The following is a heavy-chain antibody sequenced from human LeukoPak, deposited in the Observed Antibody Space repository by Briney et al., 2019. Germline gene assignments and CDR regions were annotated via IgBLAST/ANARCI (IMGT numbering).Heavy chain of an antibody. CDR1: GFTFSDYW. V-gene: IGHV3-7*01. CDR3: ARSVAGLDY. J-gene: IGHJ4*02. D-gene: IGHD6-19*01. CDR2: INPDGSQK. Sequence: QTGGSLGLSCAASGFTFSDYWMGWVRQAPGKGLEWVANINPDGSQKYYVDSVKGRFTISRDNAKNSLYLQMNSLRAEDTAVYYCARSVAGLDYCGQGNLVTVSS.